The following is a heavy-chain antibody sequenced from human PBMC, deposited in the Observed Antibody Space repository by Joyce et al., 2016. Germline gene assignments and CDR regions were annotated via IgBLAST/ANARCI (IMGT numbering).Heavy chain of an antibody. V-gene: IGHV3-23*01. Sequence: EVQLLESGGGLVQPGGSLKLSCAASGFTFINYAMNWVRQAPGNGLEWVSVLSGGGDRTYSADSVKGRFTISRDNSKNTLYLQMNSLRPDDTAVYFCAKSRQYYYYGMDVWGQGTTVTVSS. D-gene: IGHD2/OR15-2a*01. CDR2: LSGGGDRT. CDR1: GFTFINYA. CDR3: AKSRQYYYYGMDV. J-gene: IGHJ6*02.